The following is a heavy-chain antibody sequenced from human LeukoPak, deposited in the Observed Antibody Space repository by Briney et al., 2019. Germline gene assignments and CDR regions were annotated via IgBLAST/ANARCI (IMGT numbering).Heavy chain of an antibody. J-gene: IGHJ3*02. CDR3: AIPALEGSSGYYDAFDI. Sequence: SVKVSCKASGGTFSSYAISWVRQAPGQGLEWMGRIIPIFGTANYARKFQGRVTITTDESTSTAYMELSSLRSEDTAVYYCAIPALEGSSGYYDAFDIWGQGTMVTVSS. V-gene: IGHV1-69*05. D-gene: IGHD3-22*01. CDR1: GGTFSSYA. CDR2: IIPIFGTA.